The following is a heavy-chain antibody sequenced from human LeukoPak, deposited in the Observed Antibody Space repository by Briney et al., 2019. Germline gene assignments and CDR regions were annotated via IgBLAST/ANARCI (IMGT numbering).Heavy chain of an antibody. CDR1: GFTFSSYA. CDR2: IRGSGGST. J-gene: IGHJ3*02. D-gene: IGHD1-26*01. Sequence: TGGSLRLSCAASGFTFSSYAMSWVRQAPGKGLEWVSAIRGSGGSTYYADSVKGRFTISRDNSKNTLYLQMNSLRAEDTAVYYCAKEHGVVGATTAFDIWGQGTMVTVSS. V-gene: IGHV3-23*01. CDR3: AKEHGVVGATTAFDI.